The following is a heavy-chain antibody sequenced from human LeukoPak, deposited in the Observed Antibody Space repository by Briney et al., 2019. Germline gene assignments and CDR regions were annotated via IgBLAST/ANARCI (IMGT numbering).Heavy chain of an antibody. CDR3: ARGGPYGDYVNLY. V-gene: IGHV3-7*01. J-gene: IGHJ4*02. D-gene: IGHD4-17*01. CDR2: IKQDGSEK. Sequence: GGSLRLSCAASGFTFSNYWMSWVRQAPGKGLEWVANIKQDGSEKYYVDSVKGRFTISRDNAKNSLSLQMNSLRAEDTAVYYCARGGPYGDYVNLYWGQGTLVTVSS. CDR1: GFTFSNYW.